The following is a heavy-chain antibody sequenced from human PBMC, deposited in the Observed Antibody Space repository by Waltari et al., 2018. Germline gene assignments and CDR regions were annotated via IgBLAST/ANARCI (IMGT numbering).Heavy chain of an antibody. D-gene: IGHD6-19*01. V-gene: IGHV1-3*01. J-gene: IGHJ5*02. CDR3: ARDRRGSSGWYLAMGWFDP. CDR2: FNSGKGNT. Sequence: QVQLVQSGAEVKKPGASVKVSCKDSGYTFTSYAMHWVRQAPGHRLEWMGWFNSGKGNTKYSQKFQGRVTITRDTSASTAYMELSGLRSEDTAVYYCARDRRGSSGWYLAMGWFDPWGQGTLVTVSS. CDR1: GYTFTSYA.